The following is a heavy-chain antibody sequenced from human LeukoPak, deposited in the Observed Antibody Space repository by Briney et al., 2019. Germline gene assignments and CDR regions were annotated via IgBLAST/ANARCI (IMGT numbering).Heavy chain of an antibody. V-gene: IGHV4-59*02. J-gene: IGHJ4*02. CDR3: ARVSVAVAEFDY. D-gene: IGHD6-19*01. CDR2: IYHSGST. Sequence: KPGGSLRLSCAASGFTVSSNYMSWVRQPPGKGLEWIGYIYHSGSTYYNPSLKSRVTISVDRSKNQFSLKLSSVTAADTAVYYCARVSVAVAEFDYWGQGTLVTVSS. CDR1: GFTVSSNY.